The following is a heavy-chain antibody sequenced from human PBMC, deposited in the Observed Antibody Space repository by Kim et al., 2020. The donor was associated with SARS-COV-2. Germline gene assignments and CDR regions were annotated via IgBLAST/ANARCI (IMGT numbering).Heavy chain of an antibody. CDR3: AKDDLPYYYDSSGYSH. V-gene: IGHV3-23*03. Sequence: GGSLRLSCAASGFTFSSYAISWVRQAPGKGLEWVSVIYSGGSSTYYADSVKGRFTISRDNSKNTLYLQMNSLRAEDTAVYYCAKDDLPYYYDSSGYSHWGQGTLVTVSS. J-gene: IGHJ1*01. D-gene: IGHD3-22*01. CDR2: IYSGGSST. CDR1: GFTFSSYA.